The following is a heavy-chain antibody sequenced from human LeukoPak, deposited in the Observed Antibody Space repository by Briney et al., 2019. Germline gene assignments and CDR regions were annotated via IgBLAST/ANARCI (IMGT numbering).Heavy chain of an antibody. J-gene: IGHJ5*02. D-gene: IGHD3-22*01. Sequence: PSETLSLTCTVSGGSISSSSYYWGWIRQPPGKGLEWIGSIHYSGSTNYNPSLKSRVTISVDTSKNQFSLKLSSVTAADTAVYYCASLYLNYYDSSGYYFSSWGQGTLVTVSS. CDR1: GGSISSSSYY. CDR3: ASLYLNYYDSSGYYFSS. V-gene: IGHV4-39*07. CDR2: IHYSGST.